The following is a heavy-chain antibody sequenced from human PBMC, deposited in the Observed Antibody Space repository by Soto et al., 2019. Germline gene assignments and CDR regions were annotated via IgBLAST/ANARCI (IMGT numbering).Heavy chain of an antibody. D-gene: IGHD3-22*01. V-gene: IGHV4-39*01. CDR1: GGSISSSSYY. CDR2: IYYSGST. J-gene: IGHJ3*02. Sequence: QLQLQESGPGLVKPSETLSLTCTVSGGSISSSSYYWGWILQPPGKGLEWIGCIYYSGSTYSNPSLKSGVTLSVDTSPNQFSLKLSSVTAAYTAVYYCASQFSGYYFTDAFDIWGQGTMVTVSS. CDR3: ASQFSGYYFTDAFDI.